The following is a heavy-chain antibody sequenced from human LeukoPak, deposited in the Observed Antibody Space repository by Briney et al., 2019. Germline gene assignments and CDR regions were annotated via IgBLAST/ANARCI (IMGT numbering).Heavy chain of an antibody. Sequence: GGSLRLSCAASGFTFSSYGMHWVRQAPGKGLEWVAVISYDGSNKYYADSVKGRFTISRDNSKNTLYLQMNSLRAEDTAVYYCAKDDDAAAGTEPYFQHWGQGTLVTVSS. D-gene: IGHD6-13*01. V-gene: IGHV3-30*18. CDR2: ISYDGSNK. J-gene: IGHJ1*01. CDR3: AKDDDAAAGTEPYFQH. CDR1: GFTFSSYG.